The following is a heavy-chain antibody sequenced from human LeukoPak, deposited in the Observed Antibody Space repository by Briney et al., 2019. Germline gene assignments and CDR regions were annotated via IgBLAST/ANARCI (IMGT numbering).Heavy chain of an antibody. D-gene: IGHD5-12*01. Sequence: SETLSLTCTVSSGSISTSNYYWGWIRQPPGKGLEWMASIRPDGHTYTNSSLRHQLTISADMSRNEFSLKLNSLTAADTAVYYCVRQVATKGEWAFDVWGQGTVVTVSS. CDR1: SGSISTSNYY. CDR3: VRQVATKGEWAFDV. V-gene: IGHV4-39*01. J-gene: IGHJ3*01. CDR2: IRPDGHT.